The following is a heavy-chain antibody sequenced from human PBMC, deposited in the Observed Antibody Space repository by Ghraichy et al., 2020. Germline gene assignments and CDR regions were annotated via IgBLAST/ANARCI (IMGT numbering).Heavy chain of an antibody. V-gene: IGHV5-51*01. CDR1: GYSFTSYW. CDR2: IYPGDSDT. D-gene: IGHD3-10*01. CDR3: ARPLRRGNDAFDI. J-gene: IGHJ3*02. Sequence: GESLNISCKGSGYSFTSYWIGWVRQMPGKGLEWMGIIYPGDSDTRYSPSFQGQVTISADKSISTAYLQWSSLKASDTAMYYCARPLRRGNDAFDIWGQGTMVTVSS.